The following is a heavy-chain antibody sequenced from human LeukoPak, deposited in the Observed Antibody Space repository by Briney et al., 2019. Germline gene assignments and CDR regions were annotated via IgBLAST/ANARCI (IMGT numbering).Heavy chain of an antibody. CDR1: GFTFDDYG. CDR3: ASLTIGFIDY. Sequence: GGSLRLSCAASGFTFDDYGMSWVRQAPGKGLEWVSVIYSGGSTYYADSVKGRFTISRDNSKNTLYLQMNSLRAEDTAVYYCASLTIGFIDYWGQGTLVTVSS. CDR2: IYSGGST. J-gene: IGHJ4*02. V-gene: IGHV3-66*01. D-gene: IGHD5-24*01.